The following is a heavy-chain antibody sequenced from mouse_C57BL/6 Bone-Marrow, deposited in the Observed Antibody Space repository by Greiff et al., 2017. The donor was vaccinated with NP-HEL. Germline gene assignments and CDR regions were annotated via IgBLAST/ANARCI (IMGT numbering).Heavy chain of an antibody. D-gene: IGHD2-4*01. V-gene: IGHV3-6*01. J-gene: IGHJ2*01. CDR1: GYSITSGYY. CDR3: ANDYAG. CDR2: ISYDGSN. Sequence: DVKLQESGPGLVKPSQSLSLTCSVTGYSITSGYYWNWIRQFPGNKLEWMGYISYDGSNNYNPSLKNRISITRDTSKNQFFLKLNSVTTEDTATYYCANDYAGWRQGTTLTVSS.